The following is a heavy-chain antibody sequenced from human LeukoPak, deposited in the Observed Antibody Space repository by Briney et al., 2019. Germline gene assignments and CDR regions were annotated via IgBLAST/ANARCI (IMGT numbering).Heavy chain of an antibody. Sequence: SETLSLTCTVSGGSISSYYWSWIRQPPGEGLEWIGYIYYSGSTNYNPSLKSRVTISVDTSKNQFSLKLSSVTAADTAVYYCARITTQVGSSSDFDYWGQGTLVTVSS. CDR2: IYYSGST. D-gene: IGHD6-6*01. CDR1: GGSISSYY. J-gene: IGHJ4*02. CDR3: ARITTQVGSSSDFDY. V-gene: IGHV4-59*01.